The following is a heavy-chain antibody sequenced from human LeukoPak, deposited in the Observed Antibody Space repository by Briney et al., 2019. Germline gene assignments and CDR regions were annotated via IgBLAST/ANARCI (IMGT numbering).Heavy chain of an antibody. CDR2: ISSSSSYI. J-gene: IGHJ4*02. CDR1: GFTFSSYS. CDR3: ARGVRGVADTPFDY. V-gene: IGHV3-21*01. Sequence: GGSLRLSCAASGFTFSSYSMNWVRQAPGKGLEWVLSISSSSSYIYYADSVKGRFTISRDNAKNSLYLQMNSLRAEDTAVYYCARGVRGVADTPFDYWGQGTLVTVSS. D-gene: IGHD2-15*01.